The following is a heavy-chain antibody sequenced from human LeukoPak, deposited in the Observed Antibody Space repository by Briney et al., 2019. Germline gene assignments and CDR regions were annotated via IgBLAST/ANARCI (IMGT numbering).Heavy chain of an antibody. V-gene: IGHV3-23*01. CDR2: ITASSGGT. Sequence: GGSLRLSCPASGFPFSSYAMGWVRQAPRKGLEWVAAITASSGGTYYADSVKGQFTRYSDNSKKTLHLQINSVRAEDAAIYYCAKIRFYYDSSFDYWYFDLWGRGTLVTVSS. J-gene: IGHJ2*01. CDR1: GFPFSSYA. D-gene: IGHD3-22*01. CDR3: AKIRFYYDSSFDYWYFDL.